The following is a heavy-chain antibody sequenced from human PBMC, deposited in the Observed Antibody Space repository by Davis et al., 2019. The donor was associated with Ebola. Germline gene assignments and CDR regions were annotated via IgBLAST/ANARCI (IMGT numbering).Heavy chain of an antibody. CDR2: ISGSGGST. CDR3: VRQYSTVWHHYDYFDY. D-gene: IGHD2-8*02. CDR1: GFTFSSYA. J-gene: IGHJ4*02. V-gene: IGHV3-23*01. Sequence: GESLKISCAASGFTFSSYAMSWVRQAPGKGLEWVSAISGSGGSTYYADSVKGRFTISRDNSKNTLYLQMNSLRAEDTAVYYCVRQYSTVWHHYDYFDYWGQGILVTVSS.